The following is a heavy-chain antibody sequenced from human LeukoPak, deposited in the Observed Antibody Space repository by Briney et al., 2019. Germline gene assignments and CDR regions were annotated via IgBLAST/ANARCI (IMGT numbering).Heavy chain of an antibody. D-gene: IGHD2-2*01. J-gene: IGHJ5*02. CDR1: GYTFTSYG. Sequence: ASVKVSCKASGYTFTSYGISWVRQAPGQGLEWMGWISAYNGNTNYAQKLQGRVTMTTDTSTSTAYMELRSLRSDDTAVYYCARGFSRGYCSSTSCSRNWFDPWGQGTLVTVSS. V-gene: IGHV1-18*01. CDR3: ARGFSRGYCSSTSCSRNWFDP. CDR2: ISAYNGNT.